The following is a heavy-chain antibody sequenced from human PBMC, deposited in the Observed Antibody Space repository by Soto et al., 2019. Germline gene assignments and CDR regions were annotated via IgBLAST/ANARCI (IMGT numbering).Heavy chain of an antibody. CDR3: AREGRLDWDSNGFDP. V-gene: IGHV4-59*01. D-gene: IGHD3-9*01. CDR2: IYYSGST. J-gene: IGHJ5*02. Sequence: SETLSLTCTVSGGSISSYYWSWIRQPPGKGLEWIGYIYYSGSTNYNPSLKSRVTISVDTSKNQFSLKLSSVTAADTAVYYCAREGRLDWDSNGFDPWGQGTLVTVSS. CDR1: GGSISSYY.